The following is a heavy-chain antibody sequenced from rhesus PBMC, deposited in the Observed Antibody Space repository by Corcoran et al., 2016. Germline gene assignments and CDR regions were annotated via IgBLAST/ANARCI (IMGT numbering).Heavy chain of an antibody. Sequence: QVQLQESGPGLVKPSETLSLTCAVSGGSISSSYYYWSWIRQAPGKGLEWIGYISYSGRTSKNPSLKSRVTISRDTSKNQFSLKLSSVTAADTAVYYCARFPAALYVNVDYWGQGVLVTVSS. CDR1: GGSISSSYYY. D-gene: IGHD1-1*01. CDR3: ARFPAALYVNVDY. J-gene: IGHJ4*01. V-gene: IGHV4-122*02. CDR2: ISYSGRT.